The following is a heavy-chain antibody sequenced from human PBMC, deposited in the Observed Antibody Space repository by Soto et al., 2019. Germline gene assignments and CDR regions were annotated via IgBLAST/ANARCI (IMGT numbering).Heavy chain of an antibody. D-gene: IGHD2-21*01. CDR2: INHSGST. Sequence: SETLSLTCAVYGGSFSGHYWSWIRQPPGKGLEWIGEINHSGSTNYNPSLKSRVTISVDTSKYQFSLKLSSVTAADTAVYYCARRAVIKYNWFDPRGQGTLVTVSS. CDR1: GGSFSGHY. V-gene: IGHV4-34*01. J-gene: IGHJ5*02. CDR3: ARRAVIKYNWFDP.